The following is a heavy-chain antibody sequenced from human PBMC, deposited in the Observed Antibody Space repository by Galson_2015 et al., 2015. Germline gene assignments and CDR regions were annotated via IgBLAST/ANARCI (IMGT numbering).Heavy chain of an antibody. CDR2: IKQDGSEK. D-gene: IGHD2-21*01. V-gene: IGHV3-7*01. Sequence: SLRLSCAASGFTFSSYWMSWVRQASGKGLEWVANIKQDGSEKYYVDSVKGRFTISRDNAKNSLYLQMNSLRAEDTAVYYCARVGNGVWWRTDGWAFGIWGKGTRVTVSS. CDR1: GFTFSSYW. CDR3: ARVGNGVWWRTDGWAFGI. J-gene: IGHJ3*02.